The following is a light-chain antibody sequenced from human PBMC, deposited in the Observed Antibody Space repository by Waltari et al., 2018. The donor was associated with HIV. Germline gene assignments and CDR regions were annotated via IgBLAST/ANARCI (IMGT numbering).Light chain of an antibody. Sequence: DIQMPPSPSSVSASVGATVTITFRASQGINTYLAWFQQRPGKAPTSLIYGASNLQSGVPSRFSGSPAGTEFTLTITNLQPEDFGTYYCQQYNSYPFTFGPGTKVDVK. CDR1: QGINTY. CDR2: GAS. V-gene: IGKV1-16*01. CDR3: QQYNSYPFT. J-gene: IGKJ3*01.